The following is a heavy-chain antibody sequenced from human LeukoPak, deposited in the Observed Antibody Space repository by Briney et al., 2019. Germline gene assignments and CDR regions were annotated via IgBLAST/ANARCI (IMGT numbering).Heavy chain of an antibody. CDR1: GFTFSSYW. Sequence: PGGSLRLSCAASGFTFSSYWMSWVRQAPREELQWVANIKQDGSGKYYVDSVKGRFTISRDNAKNSLSLQMNSLRAEDTAVFYCARYSSSWHAYDIWGQGTMATVSA. CDR3: ARYSSSWHAYDI. V-gene: IGHV3-7*05. D-gene: IGHD6-13*01. CDR2: IKQDGSGK. J-gene: IGHJ3*02.